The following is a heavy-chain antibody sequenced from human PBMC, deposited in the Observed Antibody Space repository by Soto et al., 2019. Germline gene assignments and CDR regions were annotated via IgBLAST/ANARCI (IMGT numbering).Heavy chain of an antibody. CDR3: AKSPYFRRYYFDY. Sequence: EVQLVESGGGLVQPGRSLRLSCAASGFTFDDYAMHWVRQAPGKGLEWVSGISWNSGSIGYADSVKGRFTISRDNAKNSLYLQMNSLRAEATALYYCAKSPYFRRYYFDYWGQGTLVTVSS. D-gene: IGHD3-9*01. V-gene: IGHV3-9*01. CDR1: GFTFDDYA. CDR2: ISWNSGSI. J-gene: IGHJ4*02.